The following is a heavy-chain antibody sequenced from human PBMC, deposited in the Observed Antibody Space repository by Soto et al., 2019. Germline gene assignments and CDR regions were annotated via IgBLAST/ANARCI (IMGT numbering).Heavy chain of an antibody. Sequence: ASVKVSCKASGYSFTDYYLHWVRQAPGQGLEWMGWINPSSGATQYAQNFQGRVSMTRVTSIRTAYMVLGSLRSGDTALYYCAKDPNIVVGTGGLDVWGQGTTVTV. CDR1: GYSFTDYY. V-gene: IGHV1-2*02. CDR3: AKDPNIVVGTGGLDV. D-gene: IGHD2-21*01. J-gene: IGHJ6*02. CDR2: INPSSGAT.